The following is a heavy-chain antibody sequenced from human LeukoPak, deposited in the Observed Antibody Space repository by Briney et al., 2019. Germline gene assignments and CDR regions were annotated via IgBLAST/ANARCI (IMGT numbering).Heavy chain of an antibody. D-gene: IGHD3-3*01. CDR2: INPISGGT. J-gene: IGHJ4*02. CDR3: AREGETSLPTIFAVVTVFDY. Sequence: GASVKVSYKASGYTFIGNYIHWVRQAPGQGLEWMGWINPISGGTNYAQKFQGRVTMTRDTSITTVYMEMSRLKSDDTAGYYCAREGETSLPTIFAVVTVFDYWGQGTQVTVSS. CDR1: GYTFIGNY. V-gene: IGHV1-2*02.